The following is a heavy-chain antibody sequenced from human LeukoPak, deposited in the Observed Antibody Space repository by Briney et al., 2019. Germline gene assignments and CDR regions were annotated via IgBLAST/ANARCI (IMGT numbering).Heavy chain of an antibody. Sequence: ASVKVSCKASGYTFTSYYMHWVRQAPGQGLEWMGWINPNSGGTNYAQKFQGRVTMTRDTSISTAYMALSGLRSDDTAVDYCARDNSDFWTPLDYWGQGTLVTVSS. CDR1: GYTFTSYY. D-gene: IGHD3-3*01. CDR3: ARDNSDFWTPLDY. V-gene: IGHV1-2*02. CDR2: INPNSGGT. J-gene: IGHJ4*02.